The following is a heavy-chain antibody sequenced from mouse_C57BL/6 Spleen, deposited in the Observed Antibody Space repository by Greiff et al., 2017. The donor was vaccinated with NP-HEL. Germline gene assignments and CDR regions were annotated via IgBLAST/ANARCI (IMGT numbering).Heavy chain of an antibody. J-gene: IGHJ2*01. V-gene: IGHV14-2*01. Sequence: VQLQQSGAELVKPGAPVKLSCTASGFNIKDYYMHWVKQRTEQGLEWIGRIDPEDGETTYAPKFQGKATITADTSSNTAYLPLSSLTSEDTAVYYCARSSNYFDYWGQGTTLTVSS. CDR3: ARSSNYFDY. D-gene: IGHD1-1*01. CDR2: IDPEDGET. CDR1: GFNIKDYY.